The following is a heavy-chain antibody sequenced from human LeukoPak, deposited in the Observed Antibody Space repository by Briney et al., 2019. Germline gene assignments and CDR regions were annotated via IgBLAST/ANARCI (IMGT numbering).Heavy chain of an antibody. J-gene: IGHJ4*02. V-gene: IGHV3-7*03. CDR1: GFTFSSYW. CDR3: TLVGASGLDY. Sequence: PGGSLRLSCAASGFTFSSYWMTWVRQAPGKGLEWVANIKQDESEKYYVGSVPGRFTISRDNTKNSLYLQMNNLRAEDTAVYYCTLVGASGLDYWGQGTLVTVSS. CDR2: IKQDESEK. D-gene: IGHD1-26*01.